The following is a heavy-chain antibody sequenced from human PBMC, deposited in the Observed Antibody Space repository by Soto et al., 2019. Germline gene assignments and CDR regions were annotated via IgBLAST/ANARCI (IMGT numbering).Heavy chain of an antibody. J-gene: IGHJ4*02. CDR3: ARGNSSIADSSSWYY. CDR1: GGSFSGYY. V-gene: IGHV4-34*01. Sequence: SETLSLTCAVYGGSFSGYYWSWIRQPPGKGLEWIGEINHSGSTNYNPSLKSRVTISVDTSKNQFSLKLSSVTAADTAVYYCARGNSSIADSSSWYYWGQGTLVTVSS. D-gene: IGHD6-13*01. CDR2: INHSGST.